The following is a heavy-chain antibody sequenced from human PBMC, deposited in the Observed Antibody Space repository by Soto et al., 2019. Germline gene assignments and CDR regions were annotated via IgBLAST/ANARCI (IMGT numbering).Heavy chain of an antibody. D-gene: IGHD4-17*01. Sequence: EVQLVESGGGLVKPGGSLRLSCAASGFTFSPYTVHWVRQAPGRGLEWVSSISSSSTYIYYADSVKGRFTISRDNGKKSLYLQMDTLRAEDTAVYYCSRDPHWGYGEGYFDLWGRGTLVTVSS. CDR1: GFTFSPYT. CDR2: ISSSSTYI. V-gene: IGHV3-21*01. J-gene: IGHJ2*01. CDR3: SRDPHWGYGEGYFDL.